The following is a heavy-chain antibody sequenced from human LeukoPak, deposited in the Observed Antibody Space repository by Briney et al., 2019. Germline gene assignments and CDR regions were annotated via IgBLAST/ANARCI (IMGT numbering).Heavy chain of an antibody. Sequence: SETLSLTCTVSGDSVTTYNWSWIRQPPGKGLEWPGYVYYSGSATYNPSLKSRVTISVDTSKNQFSLRLSSVTAADTAVYYCARDGSNWSNDYYHGVDVWGQGTTVTVSS. CDR3: ARDGSNWSNDYYHGVDV. CDR2: VYYSGSA. J-gene: IGHJ6*02. D-gene: IGHD4-11*01. CDR1: GDSVTTYN. V-gene: IGHV4-59*02.